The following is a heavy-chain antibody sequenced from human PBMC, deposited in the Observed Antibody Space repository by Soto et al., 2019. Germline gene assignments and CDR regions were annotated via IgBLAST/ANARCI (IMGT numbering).Heavy chain of an antibody. D-gene: IGHD4-17*01. Sequence: EVQLLESGGGLVQPGGSLRLSCATSRFTFRNYAMTWVRQAPGKGLQWVSSIWGSGDSTNYADSVRGRFTISRDSSKNKLYHQMNSLRAEDTAVYYCARDPNGDYIGAFDIWGQGIVVTVSS. CDR2: IWGSGDST. CDR3: ARDPNGDYIGAFDI. V-gene: IGHV3-23*01. J-gene: IGHJ3*02. CDR1: RFTFRNYA.